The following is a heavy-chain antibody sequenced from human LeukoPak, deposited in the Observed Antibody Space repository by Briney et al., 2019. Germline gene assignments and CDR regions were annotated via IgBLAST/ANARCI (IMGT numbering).Heavy chain of an antibody. V-gene: IGHV4-4*07. CDR2: IYTSGST. CDR1: GGSISSYY. J-gene: IGHJ5*02. Sequence: SETLSLTCTVSGGSISSYYWSWIRQPAGKGLEWIGRIYTSGSTNYNPSLKSRVTMSVDTSKNQFSLKPSSVTAADTAVYYCARSQYDFWSGDFDSNWFDPWGQGTLVTVSS. CDR3: ARSQYDFWSGDFDSNWFDP. D-gene: IGHD3-3*01.